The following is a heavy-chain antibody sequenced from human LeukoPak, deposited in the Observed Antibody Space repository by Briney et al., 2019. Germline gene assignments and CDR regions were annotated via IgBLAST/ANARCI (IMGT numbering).Heavy chain of an antibody. J-gene: IGHJ4*02. Sequence: GGSLRLSCAASGFTFSDYYMSWIRQAPGKGLEWVSYISSSGSTIYYAASVKGRFTISRDNAKNSLYLQMNSLRAEDTAVYYCARGGRRWLQLLGFVGDGLFDYWGQGTLVTVSS. CDR2: ISSSGSTI. V-gene: IGHV3-11*01. CDR1: GFTFSDYY. D-gene: IGHD5-24*01. CDR3: ARGGRRWLQLLGFVGDGLFDY.